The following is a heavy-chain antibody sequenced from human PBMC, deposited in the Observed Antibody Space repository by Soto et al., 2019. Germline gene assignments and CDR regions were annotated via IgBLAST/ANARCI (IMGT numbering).Heavy chain of an antibody. Sequence: PSDTLSLTGAVSRSSISSYYWSWVLQPPGKGLEWSGYIYYSGSTNHNPALKSRVAIAVDTAKNQSSLQLSSVTAADTAVYYCARDSRSFYYYGMDVWRQGPTVPVPS. CDR1: RSSISSYY. V-gene: IGHV4-59*01. J-gene: IGHJ6*02. CDR3: ARDSRSFYYYGMDV. D-gene: IGHD3-16*01. CDR2: IYYSGST.